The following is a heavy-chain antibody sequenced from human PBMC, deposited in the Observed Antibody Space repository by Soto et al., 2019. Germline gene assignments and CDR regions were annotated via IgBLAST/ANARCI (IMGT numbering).Heavy chain of an antibody. Sequence: QVQLQESGPGLVKPSETLSLTCSISGGSVRSGSYFWNWIRQPPGKGLEWIGYIFYSGSTIYNPSLQSRVTISIDTSKNQFSLNLSSVTAADTAVYYCARTLLPVARVDYWGQGTLVTVSS. V-gene: IGHV4-61*01. CDR2: IFYSGST. CDR3: ARTLLPVARVDY. CDR1: GGSVRSGSYF. J-gene: IGHJ4*02. D-gene: IGHD2-2*01.